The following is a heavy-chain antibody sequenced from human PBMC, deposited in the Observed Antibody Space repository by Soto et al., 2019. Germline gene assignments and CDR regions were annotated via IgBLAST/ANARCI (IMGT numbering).Heavy chain of an antibody. CDR3: AREGSGYDSGYYGMDV. V-gene: IGHV1-69*01. D-gene: IGHD5-12*01. CDR2: IIPIFGTA. CDR1: GGTFSSYA. Sequence: QVQLVQSGAEVKKPGSSVKVSCKASGGTFSSYAISWVRQAPGQGLEWMGGIIPIFGTANYAQKFQGRVTITADESTSTVYMELSSLRSEDTAVYYCAREGSGYDSGYYGMDVWGQGTTVTVSS. J-gene: IGHJ6*02.